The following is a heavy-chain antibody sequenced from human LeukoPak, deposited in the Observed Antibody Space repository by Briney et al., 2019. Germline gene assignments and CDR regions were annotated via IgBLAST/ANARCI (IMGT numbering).Heavy chain of an antibody. CDR2: ISSSSSTI. J-gene: IGHJ3*02. CDR3: ARAKRNGFDI. Sequence: PGGSLRLSCAASGFTFSSYSMNWARQAPGKGLEWVSYISSSSSTIYYAGSVKGRFTISRDNAMNSVYLQMNSLRAEDTAVYYCARAKRNGFDIWGQGTMVTVSS. V-gene: IGHV3-48*01. CDR1: GFTFSSYS.